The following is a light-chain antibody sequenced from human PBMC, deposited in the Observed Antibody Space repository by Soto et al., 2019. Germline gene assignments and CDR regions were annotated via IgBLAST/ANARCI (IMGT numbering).Light chain of an antibody. J-gene: IGKJ1*01. CDR3: QQYNNWPPWT. CDR1: QSVRSN. Sequence: EIVMTQSPSTLSVSPGERATLYCRASQSVRSNLAWYQQKPGQAPMLLIYGVSTRATGIPARFSVRGCDTEFNLTISSLQSEACAVDYCQQYNNWPPWTFGQGTNVEVK. CDR2: GVS. V-gene: IGKV3-15*01.